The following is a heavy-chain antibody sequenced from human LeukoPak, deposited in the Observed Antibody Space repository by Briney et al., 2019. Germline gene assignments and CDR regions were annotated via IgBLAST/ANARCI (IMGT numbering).Heavy chain of an antibody. Sequence: PGGSLRLSCAASGFTFSSYSMNWVRQAPGKGLEWVSSISSSSSYIYYADSVKGRFTISRDNAKNSLYLQMNSLRAEDTAVYYCARVNPPDYYDSSGYQDYWGQGTLVTVSS. D-gene: IGHD3-22*01. CDR2: ISSSSSYI. CDR3: ARVNPPDYYDSSGYQDY. J-gene: IGHJ4*02. CDR1: GFTFSSYS. V-gene: IGHV3-21*01.